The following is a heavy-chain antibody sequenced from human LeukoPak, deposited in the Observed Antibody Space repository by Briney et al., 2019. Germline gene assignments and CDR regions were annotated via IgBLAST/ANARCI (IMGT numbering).Heavy chain of an antibody. V-gene: IGHV3-48*02. J-gene: IGHJ4*02. Sequence: GGSLRLSCAASGFTFSSYSMNWVRQAPGKGLEWVSYISSSSSTIYYADSVKGRFTISRDNAKNSLYLQMNSLRDEDTAVYYCARDKNYYDSSGYSNWGQGTLVTVSS. CDR3: ARDKNYYDSSGYSN. CDR1: GFTFSSYS. CDR2: ISSSSSTI. D-gene: IGHD3-22*01.